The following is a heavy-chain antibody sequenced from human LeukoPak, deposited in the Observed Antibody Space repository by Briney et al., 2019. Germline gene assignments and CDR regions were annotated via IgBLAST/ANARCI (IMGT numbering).Heavy chain of an antibody. Sequence: ASVKVSCKSSGYAFTVHGISWVRQAPGQGLEWMGWISPYNGQTKFAQKFQGRVTLTIDTYRSIVYMEVKSLRSDDTAVYYCARDHTGETFLDAFDIWGQGTMVTVAS. CDR1: GYAFTVHG. CDR2: ISPYNGQT. V-gene: IGHV1-18*01. CDR3: ARDHTGETFLDAFDI. D-gene: IGHD1-1*01. J-gene: IGHJ3*02.